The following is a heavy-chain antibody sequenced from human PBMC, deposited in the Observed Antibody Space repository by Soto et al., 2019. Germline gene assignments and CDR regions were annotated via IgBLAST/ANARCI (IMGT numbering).Heavy chain of an antibody. Sequence: PGGSLRLSCVGSGFSLSSYAMSWVRQAPGKGLQWVSTISGSGGSSYSQYYADSVKGRFTVSRDKSKNTLYLQITSLRVEDTAVYYCAKTTGYHPLRWFDPWGQGTLVTVSS. J-gene: IGHJ5*02. V-gene: IGHV3-23*01. CDR2: ISGSGGSSYSQ. CDR3: AKTTGYHPLRWFDP. CDR1: GFSLSSYA. D-gene: IGHD3-9*01.